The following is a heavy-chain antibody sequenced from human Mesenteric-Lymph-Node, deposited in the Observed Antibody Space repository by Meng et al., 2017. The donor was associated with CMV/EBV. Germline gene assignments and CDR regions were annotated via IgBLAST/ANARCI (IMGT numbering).Heavy chain of an antibody. D-gene: IGHD2-15*01. J-gene: IGHJ1*01. Sequence: GGSLRLSCAASGFTFDDYTMHWVRQGPGKGLGWVSLISWDGGNTYYADSVKGRFTISRDNSKNSLYLQMNSLRTEDTALYYCAKDMGAVAATTGYFQHWGQGTLVTVSS. V-gene: IGHV3-43*01. CDR2: ISWDGGNT. CDR1: GFTFDDYT. CDR3: AKDMGAVAATTGYFQH.